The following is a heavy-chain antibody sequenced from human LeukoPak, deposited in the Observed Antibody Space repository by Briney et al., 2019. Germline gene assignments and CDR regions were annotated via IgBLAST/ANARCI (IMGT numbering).Heavy chain of an antibody. D-gene: IGHD5-24*01. CDR2: ITGGGGP. V-gene: IGHV3-53*01. CDR3: ARGRSTTTIFDY. Sequence: GGSLRLSCAASGFTVSSLFMSWVRQAPGKGLQFVSLITGGGGPQYVASVEGRFPISRDNSKNTLCLQMNSLRVEDTAVYYCARGRSTTTIFDYWGQGTLVTVSS. J-gene: IGHJ4*02. CDR1: GFTVSSLF.